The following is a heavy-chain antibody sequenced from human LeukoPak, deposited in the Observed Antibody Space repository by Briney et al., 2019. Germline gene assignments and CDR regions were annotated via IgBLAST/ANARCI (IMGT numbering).Heavy chain of an antibody. CDR3: ARAYTWSRSFFDY. D-gene: IGHD1-1*01. CDR1: GFTFSSYW. J-gene: IGHJ4*02. Sequence: PGGSLRLSCAASGFTFSSYWMHWVRQAPGKGLVWVSRINSDGSSTAYADFVKGRFTISRDNAKNTLYLQMDSLGAEDTAVYYCARAYTWSRSFFDYWGQGTLVSVSS. V-gene: IGHV3-74*01. CDR2: INSDGSST.